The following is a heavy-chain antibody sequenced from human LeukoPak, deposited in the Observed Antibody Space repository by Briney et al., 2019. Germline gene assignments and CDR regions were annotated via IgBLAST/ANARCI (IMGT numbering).Heavy chain of an antibody. CDR2: IIPIFGTA. J-gene: IGHJ4*02. D-gene: IGHD3-22*01. CDR3: ASSYYYDSSGYPFDY. CDR1: GGTFSSYA. V-gene: IGHV1-69*05. Sequence: ASVEVSCKASGGTFSSYAISWVRQAPGQGLEWMGRIIPIFGTANYAQKFQGRVTITTDESTSTAYMELSSLRSEDTAVYYCASSYYYDSSGYPFDYWGQGTLVTVSS.